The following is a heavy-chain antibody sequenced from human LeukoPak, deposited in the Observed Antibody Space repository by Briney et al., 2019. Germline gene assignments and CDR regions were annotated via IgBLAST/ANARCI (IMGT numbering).Heavy chain of an antibody. Sequence: SVKVSCKASGGTFSSYAISWVRQAPGQGLEWMGGIIPIFGTANYAQKFQGRVTITADASTSTAYMELSSLRSEDTAVYYCARTPSAAPYYFDYWGEGTLVTVPS. CDR2: IIPIFGTA. J-gene: IGHJ4*02. D-gene: IGHD2-2*01. CDR3: ARTPSAAPYYFDY. CDR1: GGTFSSYA. V-gene: IGHV1-69*01.